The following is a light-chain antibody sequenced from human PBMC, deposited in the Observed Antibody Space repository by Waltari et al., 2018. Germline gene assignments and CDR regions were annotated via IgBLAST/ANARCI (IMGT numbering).Light chain of an antibody. CDR3: CSYAGSTVL. V-gene: IGLV2-23*02. J-gene: IGLJ2*01. CDR2: DVD. CDR1: SSDGGGYNY. Sequence: QSALTQPASVSGSPGQSITISCTGTSSDGGGYNYVSWYQHHPGKAPKVMVYDVDKRPSGVSSRFSGSKSGNTASLTISGLQAEDEADYYCCSYAGSTVLFGGGTKLTVL.